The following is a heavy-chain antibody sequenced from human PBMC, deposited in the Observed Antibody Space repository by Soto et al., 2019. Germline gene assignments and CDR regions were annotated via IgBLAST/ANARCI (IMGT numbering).Heavy chain of an antibody. J-gene: IGHJ1*01. D-gene: IGHD2-15*01. CDR1: GFTFSSYS. CDR3: AREREIYCSGGSCYSGYFQH. Sequence: PGGSLRLSCAASGFTFSSYSMNWVRQAPGKGLEWVSYISSSSSTIYYADSVKGRFTISRDNAKNPLYLQMNSLRAEDTAVYYCAREREIYCSGGSCYSGYFQHWGQGTLVTVSS. CDR2: ISSSSSTI. V-gene: IGHV3-48*01.